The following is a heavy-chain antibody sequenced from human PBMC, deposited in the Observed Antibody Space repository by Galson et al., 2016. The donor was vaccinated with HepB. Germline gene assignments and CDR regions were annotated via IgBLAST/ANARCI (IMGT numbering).Heavy chain of an antibody. CDR2: ISSSSTYI. CDR1: GFTFSTYS. D-gene: IGHD3-3*01. J-gene: IGHJ5*02. Sequence: SLRLSCAASGFTFSTYSMNWVRQAPGKGLESVSSISSSSTYIYYADSVNGRFTISRDNAKNSLYLQMNSLRAEDTAVYYCARGEYDFWSGYAPPTNWFDPWGQGTLVTVSS. CDR3: ARGEYDFWSGYAPPTNWFDP. V-gene: IGHV3-21*01.